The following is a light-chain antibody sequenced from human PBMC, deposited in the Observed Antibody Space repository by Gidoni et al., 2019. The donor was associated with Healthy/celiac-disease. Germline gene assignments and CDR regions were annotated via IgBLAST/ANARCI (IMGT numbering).Light chain of an antibody. V-gene: IGKV3-15*01. CDR2: GAS. CDR3: QQYNNWPRT. J-gene: IGKJ1*01. CDR1: QIVSSN. Sequence: EIVMTHSPATLSVSPGERATLSCRASQIVSSNLAWYQQKPGQAPRLLIYGASTRATGIPARFSGSGSGTEFTLTISSLQSEDFAVYYCQQYNNWPRTFGQGTKVEIK.